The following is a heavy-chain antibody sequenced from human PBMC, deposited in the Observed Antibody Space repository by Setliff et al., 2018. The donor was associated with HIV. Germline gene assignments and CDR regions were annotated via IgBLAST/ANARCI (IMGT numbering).Heavy chain of an antibody. D-gene: IGHD1-26*01. J-gene: IGHJ3*01. CDR2: SHNNGNT. CDR1: GGSISSYY. Sequence: PSETLSLTCTVSGGSISSYYWSWIRQPPGEGLEWIGYSHNNGNTHYNPSRKSRVTIQVDTSNNRFSLHLRSATVADTAVYFCARDHELGAFDLWGQGTMVTVSS. V-gene: IGHV4-59*01. CDR3: ARDHELGAFDL.